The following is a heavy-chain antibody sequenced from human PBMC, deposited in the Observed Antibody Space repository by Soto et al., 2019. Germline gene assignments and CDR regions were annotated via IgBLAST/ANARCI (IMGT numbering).Heavy chain of an antibody. CDR3: ASSIVAEGIYYYYGMDV. Sequence: GGSLRLSFAASGFTFSSYWLSWVRQAPGKGLEWVANIKQGGSEKYYVDSVKGRFTISRDNAKNSLYLQMNSLRAEDTAVYYCASSIVAEGIYYYYGMDVWGQGTTVTVSS. CDR1: GFTFSSYW. V-gene: IGHV3-7*03. CDR2: IKQGGSEK. D-gene: IGHD2-15*01. J-gene: IGHJ6*02.